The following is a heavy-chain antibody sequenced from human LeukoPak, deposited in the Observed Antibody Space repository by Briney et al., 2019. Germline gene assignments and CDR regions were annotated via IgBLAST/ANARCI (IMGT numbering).Heavy chain of an antibody. CDR1: GGSISSSSYS. V-gene: IGHV4-39*01. D-gene: IGHD6-13*01. J-gene: IGHJ4*02. Sequence: SETLSLTCTVSGGSISSSSYSWGWIRQPPGKGLEWIGVIYHSGGTYYNPSLKSRLTMSVDTSKNQFSLNLSSVTATDTAVYYCASLIAAGYFDHWGQGTLVTVSS. CDR3: ASLIAAGYFDH. CDR2: IYHSGGT.